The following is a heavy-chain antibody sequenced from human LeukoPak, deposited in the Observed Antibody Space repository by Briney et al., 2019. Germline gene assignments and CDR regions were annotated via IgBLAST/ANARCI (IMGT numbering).Heavy chain of an antibody. V-gene: IGHV1-69*13. D-gene: IGHD1-26*01. CDR1: GYTFTSYA. CDR3: AREGSGSYYSREGGRIYYGMDV. J-gene: IGHJ6*02. Sequence: GASVKVSCKASGYTFTSYAISWVRQAPGQGLEWMGGIIPIFGTANYAQKFQGRVTITADESTSTAYMELSSLRSEDTAVYYCAREGSGSYYSREGGRIYYGMDVWGQGTTVTVSS. CDR2: IIPIFGTA.